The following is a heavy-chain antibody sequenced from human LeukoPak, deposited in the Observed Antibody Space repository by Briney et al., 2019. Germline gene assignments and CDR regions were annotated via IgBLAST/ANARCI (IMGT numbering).Heavy chain of an antibody. J-gene: IGHJ4*02. CDR1: GGSISSYY. D-gene: IGHD3-22*01. CDR3: ARDGSSGYTPFDY. V-gene: IGHV4-59*01. Sequence: SETLSLTCTVSGGSISSYYWSWIRQPPGKGLEWIGYIYYSGSTNYNPSLKGRVTISVDTSKNQFSLKLSSVTAADTAVYYCARDGSSGYTPFDYWGQGTLVTVSS. CDR2: IYYSGST.